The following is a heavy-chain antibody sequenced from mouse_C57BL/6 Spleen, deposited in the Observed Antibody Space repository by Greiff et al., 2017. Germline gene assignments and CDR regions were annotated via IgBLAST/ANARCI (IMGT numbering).Heavy chain of an antibody. CDR1: GFTFSDYG. Sequence: EVKLVESGGGLVQPGGSLKLSCAASGFTFSDYGMAWVRQAPRKGPEWVAFISNLAYSIYYADTVTGRFTISRENAMNTLYLEMSSLRSEDTAMYYCARCDSAMDYWGQGTSVTVSS. CDR2: ISNLAYSI. CDR3: ARCDSAMDY. V-gene: IGHV5-15*01. D-gene: IGHD2-4*01. J-gene: IGHJ4*01.